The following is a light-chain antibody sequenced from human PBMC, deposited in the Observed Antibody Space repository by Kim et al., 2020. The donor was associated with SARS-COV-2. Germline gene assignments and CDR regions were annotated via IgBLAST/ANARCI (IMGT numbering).Light chain of an antibody. V-gene: IGLV3-1*01. CDR1: KLGDKY. CDR3: QAWDSSTAV. CDR2: QDS. Sequence: VSPGKTASFTCSGDKLGDKYACWYQQKPGQSPVLVIYQDSKRPAGIPERFSGSNSGNTATLTISGTQAMDEADYYCQAWDSSTAVFGGGTQLTVL. J-gene: IGLJ3*02.